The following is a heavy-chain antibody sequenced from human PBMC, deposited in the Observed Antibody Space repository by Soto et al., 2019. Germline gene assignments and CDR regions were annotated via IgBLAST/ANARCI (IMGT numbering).Heavy chain of an antibody. CDR3: ASQKLDVPAYFDY. J-gene: IGHJ4*02. Sequence: SETLSLTCTVSGDSMSSSNWWNWVRQPPGKGLEWIGSVSYTGTTYYSPSLKSRVITSIDTSRNQLSLKLASVTAADTAVYYCASQKLDVPAYFDYWAQGTLVTVSS. CDR1: GDSMSSSNW. D-gene: IGHD6-13*01. V-gene: IGHV4-39*01. CDR2: VSYTGTT.